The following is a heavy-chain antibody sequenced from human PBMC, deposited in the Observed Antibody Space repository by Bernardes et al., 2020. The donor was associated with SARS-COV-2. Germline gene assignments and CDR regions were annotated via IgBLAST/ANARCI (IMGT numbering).Heavy chain of an antibody. CDR3: ALPPTNYDRYGMDV. CDR1: GYPFTGYY. V-gene: IGHV1-2*02. J-gene: IGHJ6*02. CDR2: INPNSGGT. D-gene: IGHD3-22*01. Sequence: SVKVSCKASGYPFTGYYMHWVRQAPGQGLEWMGWINPNSGGTNFAQKFQGRVTMTRDTSISTAYMELSRLRSDDTAVYFCALPPTNYDRYGMDVWGQGTTVTVSS.